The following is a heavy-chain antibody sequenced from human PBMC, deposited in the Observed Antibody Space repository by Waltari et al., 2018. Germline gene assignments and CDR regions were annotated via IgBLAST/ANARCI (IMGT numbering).Heavy chain of an antibody. D-gene: IGHD2-2*01. Sequence: QVQLVQSGAEVKKPGASVKVSCKASGYTFTSYAMHWVRQAPGQRLEWMGWINAGNGNTKYSQKFQARVTITRDTTASKAYMELSSLRSEDTAVDYCARDQEMAVYCSSTSCYGGFDYWGQGTLVTVSS. CDR1: GYTFTSYA. J-gene: IGHJ4*02. CDR3: ARDQEMAVYCSSTSCYGGFDY. V-gene: IGHV1-3*01. CDR2: INAGNGNT.